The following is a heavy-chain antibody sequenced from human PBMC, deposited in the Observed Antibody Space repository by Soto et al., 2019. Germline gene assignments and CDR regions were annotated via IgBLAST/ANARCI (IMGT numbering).Heavy chain of an antibody. CDR2: ISSSSSYI. CDR1: GFTFSSYS. Sequence: GGSLRLSCAASGFTFSSYSMNWVRQAPGKGLEWVSSISSSSSYIYYADSVKGRFTISRDNAKNSLYLQMNSLRAEDTAVYYCATTPQPHQYSGYDNDYWGQGTLVTVSS. D-gene: IGHD5-12*01. CDR3: ATTPQPHQYSGYDNDY. V-gene: IGHV3-21*01. J-gene: IGHJ4*02.